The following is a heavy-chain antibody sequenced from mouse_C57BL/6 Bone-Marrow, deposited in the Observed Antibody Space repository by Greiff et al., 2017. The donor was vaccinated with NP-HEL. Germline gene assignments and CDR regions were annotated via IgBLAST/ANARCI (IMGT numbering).Heavy chain of an antibody. CDR1: GFTFSSYG. J-gene: IGHJ3*01. Sequence: EVKVVESGGDLVKPGGSLKLSCAASGFTFSSYGMSWVRQTPDKRLEWVATISSGGSYTYYPDSVKGRFTISRDNAKNTLYLQMSSLKSEDTAMYYCARHRITEAWFAYWGQGTLVTVSA. CDR2: ISSGGSYT. D-gene: IGHD2-4*01. CDR3: ARHRITEAWFAY. V-gene: IGHV5-6*01.